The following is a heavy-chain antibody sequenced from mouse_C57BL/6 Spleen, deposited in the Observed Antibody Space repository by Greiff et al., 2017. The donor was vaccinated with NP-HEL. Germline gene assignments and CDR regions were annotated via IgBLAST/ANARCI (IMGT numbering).Heavy chain of an antibody. V-gene: IGHV5-6*01. Sequence: EVMLVESGGDLVKPGGSLKLSCAASGFTFSSYGMSWVRQTPDKRLEWVATISSGGSYTYYPDSVKGRFTISRDNAKNTLYLQMSSLKSEDTAMYYCAREEDGYRFAYWGQGTLVTVSA. CDR3: AREEDGYRFAY. J-gene: IGHJ3*01. CDR1: GFTFSSYG. CDR2: ISSGGSYT. D-gene: IGHD2-3*01.